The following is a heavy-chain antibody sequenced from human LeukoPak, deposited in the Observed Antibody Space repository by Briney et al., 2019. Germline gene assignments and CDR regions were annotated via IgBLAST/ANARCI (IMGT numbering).Heavy chain of an antibody. V-gene: IGHV3-74*01. J-gene: IGHJ5*02. Sequence: GGSLRLSCAASGFTFSNYWMHWVRQAPGKGLVWVSRISDAGAHTFYADSVKGRFAMSRDNAKNTLYLQMNSLRAEDTAVYYCARDREGITMVRDYNWFDPWGQGTLVTVSS. D-gene: IGHD3-10*01. CDR3: ARDREGITMVRDYNWFDP. CDR1: GFTFSNYW. CDR2: ISDAGAHT.